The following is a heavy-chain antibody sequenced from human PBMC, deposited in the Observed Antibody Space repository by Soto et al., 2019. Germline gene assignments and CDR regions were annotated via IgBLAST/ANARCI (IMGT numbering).Heavy chain of an antibody. J-gene: IGHJ4*02. Sequence: GASVKVSCKASGYTFTGYYMHWVRQAPGQGLEWMGWINPNSGGTNYAQKFQGWVTMTRDTSISTAYMELSRLRSDDTAVYYCARGSPTAPSPTGYSYGYTLDHWGQGTLVTVSS. CDR1: GYTFTGYY. CDR2: INPNSGGT. D-gene: IGHD5-18*01. CDR3: ARGSPTAPSPTGYSYGYTLDH. V-gene: IGHV1-2*04.